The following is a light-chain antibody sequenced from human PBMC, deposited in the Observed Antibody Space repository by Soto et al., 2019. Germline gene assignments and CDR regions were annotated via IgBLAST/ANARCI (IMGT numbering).Light chain of an antibody. V-gene: IGKV3-11*01. J-gene: IGKJ4*01. CDR1: QSFSSY. CDR2: DAS. Sequence: EIVLTQSPATLSLSPGERATLSCRASQSFSSYLAWYQQKPGQAPRLLIYDASNRATGIPARFSGSGSGTDFTLTIRSLEPEDFSVYYCQKRSNWPLTFGGGTKVEIK. CDR3: QKRSNWPLT.